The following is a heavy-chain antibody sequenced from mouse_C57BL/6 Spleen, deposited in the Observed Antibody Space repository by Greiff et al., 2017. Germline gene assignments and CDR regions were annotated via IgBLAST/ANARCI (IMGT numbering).Heavy chain of an antibody. CDR2: IYPRSGNT. V-gene: IGHV1-81*01. CDR1: GYTFTSYG. J-gene: IGHJ2*01. D-gene: IGHD3-2*02. CDR3: ARDQLREGYYFDY. Sequence: QVQLQQSGAELARPGASVKLSCKASGYTFTSYGISWVKQRPGQGLEWIGEIYPRSGNTYYNEKFKGKATLTADKSSSTAYMELRSLTSEDSAVYFCARDQLREGYYFDYWGQGTTLTVSS.